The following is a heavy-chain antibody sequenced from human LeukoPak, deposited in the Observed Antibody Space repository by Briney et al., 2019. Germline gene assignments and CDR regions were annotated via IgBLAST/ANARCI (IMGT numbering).Heavy chain of an antibody. CDR2: IYTSGST. D-gene: IGHD1-7*01. Sequence: PSETLSLTCTVSGGSISSYYWSWIRQPPGKGLEWIGRIYTSGSTNYNPSLKSRVTMSVDTSKNQFSLKLSSVTAADTAVYYCARALNWNYPDAFDIWGQGTMVTVSS. CDR1: GGSISSYY. CDR3: ARALNWNYPDAFDI. V-gene: IGHV4-4*07. J-gene: IGHJ3*02.